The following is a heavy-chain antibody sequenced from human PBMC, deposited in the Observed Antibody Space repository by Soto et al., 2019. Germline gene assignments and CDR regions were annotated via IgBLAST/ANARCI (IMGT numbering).Heavy chain of an antibody. CDR1: GGTFSSYA. Sequence: GASVKVSCKASGGTFSSYAISWVRQAPGQGLEWMGGIIPIFGTANYAQKFQGRVTITADESTSTAYMELSSLRSEDTAVYYCARGDDVVVVAATALDYWGQGTLVTVSS. J-gene: IGHJ4*02. CDR2: IIPIFGTA. V-gene: IGHV1-69*13. CDR3: ARGDDVVVVAATALDY. D-gene: IGHD2-15*01.